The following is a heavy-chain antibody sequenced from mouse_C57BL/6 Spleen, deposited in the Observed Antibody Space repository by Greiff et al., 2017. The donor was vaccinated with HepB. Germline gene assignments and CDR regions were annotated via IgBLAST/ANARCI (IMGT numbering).Heavy chain of an antibody. J-gene: IGHJ4*01. V-gene: IGHV1-78*01. Sequence: VQLQQSDAELVKPGASVKISCKVSGYTFTDYTIHWMKQRPEQGLEWIGNIYPRDGSTKYNEKFKGKATLTADKSSSTAYMQLNSLTSEDSAVYFCARGGLLRGYAMDYWGQGTSVTVSS. CDR2: IYPRDGST. D-gene: IGHD2-3*01. CDR3: ARGGLLRGYAMDY. CDR1: GYTFTDYT.